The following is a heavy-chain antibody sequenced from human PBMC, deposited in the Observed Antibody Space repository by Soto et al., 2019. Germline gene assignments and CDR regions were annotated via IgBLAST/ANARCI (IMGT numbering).Heavy chain of an antibody. J-gene: IGHJ6*02. CDR1: GFTFRSYA. V-gene: IGHV3-23*01. Sequence: PGGSLRLSCTASGFTFRSYAMSWVRQAPGKGLEWVSGISSGLSTYHADSVKGRFTISRDNANNIVHLQMNSLRAEDSAVYYCAKELSRDIVVFPAALYGMDVWGQGATVTVSS. D-gene: IGHD2-2*01. CDR3: AKELSRDIVVFPAALYGMDV. CDR2: ISSGLST.